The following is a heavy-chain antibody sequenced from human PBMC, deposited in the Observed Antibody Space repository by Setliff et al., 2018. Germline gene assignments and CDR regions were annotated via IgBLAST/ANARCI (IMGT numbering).Heavy chain of an antibody. D-gene: IGHD3-10*01. CDR1: GFTVSSSD. V-gene: IGHV3-53*01. J-gene: IGHJ4*02. Sequence: PGGSLRLSCATSGFTVSSSDMSWVRQAPGKGLEWISVLSGDGNAYYADSVKGRFTISGDTSKNALYLQMNSLRAEDTAVYYCRLWFGELSRDYRGPGTLVTVSS. CDR3: RLWFGELSRDY. CDR2: LSGDGNA.